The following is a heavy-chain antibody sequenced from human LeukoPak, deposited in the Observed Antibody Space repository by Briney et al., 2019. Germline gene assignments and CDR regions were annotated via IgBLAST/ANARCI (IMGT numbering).Heavy chain of an antibody. CDR3: ARVHGRHYYYYMDV. V-gene: IGHV3-11*04. J-gene: IGHJ6*03. CDR1: GFTFSDYY. CDR2: ISSSGSTI. Sequence: PGGSLRLSCAASGFTFSDYYMSWIRQAPGKGLEWVSYISSSGSTIYYADSVKGRFTISRDNAKNSLYLQMNSPRAEDTAVYYCARVHGRHYYYYMDVWGKGTTVTVSS.